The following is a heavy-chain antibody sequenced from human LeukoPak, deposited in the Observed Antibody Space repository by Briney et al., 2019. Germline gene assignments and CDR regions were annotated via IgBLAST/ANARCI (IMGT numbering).Heavy chain of an antibody. CDR3: ARVPLGYCSSTSCYRHLGEFDP. D-gene: IGHD2-2*02. Sequence: SQTLSLTCTVSGGSISSGGYYWSWIRQHPGKGLEWIGYIYYSGSTYYNPSLKSRVTISVDTSKNQFSLKLSSVTAADTAVYYCARVPLGYCSSTSCYRHLGEFDPWGQGTLVTVSS. J-gene: IGHJ5*02. CDR2: IYYSGST. CDR1: GGSISSGGYY. V-gene: IGHV4-31*03.